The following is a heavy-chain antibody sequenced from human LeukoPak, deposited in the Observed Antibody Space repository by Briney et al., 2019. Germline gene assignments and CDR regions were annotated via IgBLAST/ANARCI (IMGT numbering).Heavy chain of an antibody. CDR2: IRYDGTSK. D-gene: IGHD1-26*01. V-gene: IGHV3-30*02. CDR3: AKETRGSYSDY. CDR1: GFTFSSSG. Sequence: GGSLRLSCAASGFTFSSSGMHWVRQAPGKGLEWVAFIRYDGTSKYYADSVKGRFTISGDNSKNTVYLQMNSLRAEDTAVYYCAKETRGSYSDYWGQGTLVTVSS. J-gene: IGHJ4*02.